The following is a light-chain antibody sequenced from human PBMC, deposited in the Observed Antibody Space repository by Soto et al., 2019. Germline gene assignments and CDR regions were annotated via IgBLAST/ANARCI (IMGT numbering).Light chain of an antibody. CDR1: QSVSSN. Sequence: EIVMTQSPATLSVSPGERATLSCRASQSVSSNLAWYQQKPGQAPRLLIYGASTRATGIPARFSGSGSGTEFTLTISSLQSEDFAVYYCQQRYNWLTFGGGTKVDIK. J-gene: IGKJ4*01. V-gene: IGKV3-15*01. CDR2: GAS. CDR3: QQRYNWLT.